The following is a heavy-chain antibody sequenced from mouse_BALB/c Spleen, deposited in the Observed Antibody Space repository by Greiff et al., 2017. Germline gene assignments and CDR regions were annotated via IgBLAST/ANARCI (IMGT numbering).Heavy chain of an antibody. J-gene: IGHJ1*01. D-gene: IGHD1-1*01. V-gene: IGHV5-4*02. CDR2: ISDGGSYT. CDR3: ARGNYYGSSYNFDV. Sequence: EVQLVESGGGLVKPGGSLKLSCAASGFTFSDYYMYWVRQTPEKRLEWVATISDGGSYTYYPDSVKGRFTISRDNAKNNLYLQMSSLKSEDTAMYYCARGNYYGSSYNFDVWGAGTTVTVSS. CDR1: GFTFSDYY.